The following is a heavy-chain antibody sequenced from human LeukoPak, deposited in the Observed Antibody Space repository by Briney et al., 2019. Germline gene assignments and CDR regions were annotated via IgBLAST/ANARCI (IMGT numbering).Heavy chain of an antibody. J-gene: IGHJ3*02. Sequence: PGGSLRLSGAASGFTFSSYEMNWVRQAPGKGLEWISYISSRGGLIYYADSVKGRFTISRDNAKNSLYLQMNSLRAEDTALYYCAKARGYDSSGYGWHAFDIWGQGTMVTVSS. D-gene: IGHD3-22*01. CDR3: AKARGYDSSGYGWHAFDI. CDR2: ISSRGGLI. CDR1: GFTFSSYE. V-gene: IGHV3-48*03.